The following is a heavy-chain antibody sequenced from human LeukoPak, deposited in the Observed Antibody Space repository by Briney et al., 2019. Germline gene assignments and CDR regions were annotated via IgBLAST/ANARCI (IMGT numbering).Heavy chain of an antibody. CDR3: ARETADDYYDSSGYYYVSYWFDP. D-gene: IGHD3-22*01. J-gene: IGHJ5*02. Sequence: ASVTVSCKASGYTFTSYYMHWVRQAPGQGLEWMGIINPSGGSTSYAQKFQGRVTTTRDTSTSTVYMELSSLRSEDTAVYYCARETADDYYDSSGYYYVSYWFDPWGQGTLVTVSS. CDR2: INPSGGST. CDR1: GYTFTSYY. V-gene: IGHV1-46*01.